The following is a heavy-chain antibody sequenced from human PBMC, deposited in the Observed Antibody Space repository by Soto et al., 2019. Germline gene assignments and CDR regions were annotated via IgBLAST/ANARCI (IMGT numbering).Heavy chain of an antibody. V-gene: IGHV1-69*02. J-gene: IGHJ4*02. D-gene: IGHD3-3*01. Sequence: QVQLVQSGAEVKKPGSSVKVSCKASGGTFSSYTISWVRQAPGQGLEWMGRIIPILGIANYAQKFQGSVTITADKSTSTAYMELSSLRSEDTAVYYCATTTQNGVLRCWGQGTLVTVSS. CDR2: IIPILGIA. CDR3: ATTTQNGVLRC. CDR1: GGTFSSYT.